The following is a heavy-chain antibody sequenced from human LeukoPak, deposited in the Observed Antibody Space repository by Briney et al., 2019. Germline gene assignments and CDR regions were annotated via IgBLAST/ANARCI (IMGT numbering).Heavy chain of an antibody. V-gene: IGHV3-30*03. Sequence: GRSLRLSCAASGFTFSSYGMHWVRQAPGKGLEWVAVISYDGSNEYYVDSVKGRFTISRDNSKNTLYLQMNSLRAEDTAVYYCARGLVGSSGIVFDYWGQGTLVTVSS. CDR1: GFTFSSYG. CDR2: ISYDGSNE. J-gene: IGHJ4*02. D-gene: IGHD1-26*01. CDR3: ARGLVGSSGIVFDY.